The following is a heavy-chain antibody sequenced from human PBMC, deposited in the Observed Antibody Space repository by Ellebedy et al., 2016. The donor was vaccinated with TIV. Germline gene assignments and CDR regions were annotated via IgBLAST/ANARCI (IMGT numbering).Heavy chain of an antibody. CDR1: GFTFSSHW. V-gene: IGHV3-74*01. D-gene: IGHD4-23*01. J-gene: IGHJ2*01. CDR3: ARDGGSPGRDWYFDL. Sequence: HTGGSLRLSCAASGFTFSSHWMHWVRQAPGKGLLWVSRIFNDGSHANYADSVEGRFTISRDNAKNTLYLQMDNLRAEDSAVYYCARDGGSPGRDWYFDLWGRGTLVTVSS. CDR2: IFNDGSHA.